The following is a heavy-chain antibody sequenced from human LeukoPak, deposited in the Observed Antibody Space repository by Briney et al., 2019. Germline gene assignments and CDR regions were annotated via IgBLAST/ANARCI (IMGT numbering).Heavy chain of an antibody. V-gene: IGHV4-59*01. D-gene: IGHD2-2*01. J-gene: IGHJ6*03. CDR2: IYYSGST. Sequence: PSETLSLTCTVSGGSISSYYWTWIRQPPGKGLEWIGSIYYSGSTYYNPSLKSRVTISVDTSKNQFSLKLSSVTAADTAVYYCARYSVVPAAYYYYYYMDVWGKGTTVTVSS. CDR1: GGSISSYY. CDR3: ARYSVVPAAYYYYYYMDV.